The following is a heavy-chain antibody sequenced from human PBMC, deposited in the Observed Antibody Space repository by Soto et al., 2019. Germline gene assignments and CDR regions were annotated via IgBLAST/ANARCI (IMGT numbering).Heavy chain of an antibody. CDR2: IIPIFGTA. CDR3: ARSSGSYSYWFDP. J-gene: IGHJ5*02. CDR1: GGTFSSYA. V-gene: IGHV1-69*13. D-gene: IGHD1-26*01. Sequence: SVKVSCKASGGTFSSYAISWVRQAPGQGLEWMGGIIPIFGTANYAQKFQGRVTITADESTSTAYMELSSLRSEDTAVYYCARSSGSYSYWFDPWGQGTLVTVSS.